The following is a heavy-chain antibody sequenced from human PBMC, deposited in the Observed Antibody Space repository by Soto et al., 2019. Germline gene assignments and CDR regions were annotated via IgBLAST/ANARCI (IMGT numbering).Heavy chain of an antibody. J-gene: IGHJ6*02. CDR3: AKDRGEEGLKFLEWFGGMDV. D-gene: IGHD3-3*01. CDR2: IKSDGTT. CDR1: GFTVSNYW. Sequence: GGSLRLSCAASGFTVSNYWMNWVRQAPGKGLVWVSHIKSDGTTSYADSVEGRFTVSRDDARNTFYLQMNSLRAEDTAVYYCAKDRGEEGLKFLEWFGGMDVWGHGTTVTVSS. V-gene: IGHV3-74*01.